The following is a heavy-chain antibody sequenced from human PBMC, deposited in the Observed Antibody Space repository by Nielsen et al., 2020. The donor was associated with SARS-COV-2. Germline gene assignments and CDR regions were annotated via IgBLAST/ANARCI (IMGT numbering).Heavy chain of an antibody. Sequence: SETLSLTCAVSGGSISSYYWSWIRQPPGKGLEWIGYIYYSGSTNYNPSLKSRVTISVDTSKNQFSLKLSSVTAADTAVYYCARTEYNWNYGLSNNYYYYYYMDVWGKGTTVTVSS. CDR2: IYYSGST. D-gene: IGHD1-7*01. CDR1: GGSISSYY. J-gene: IGHJ6*03. CDR3: ARTEYNWNYGLSNNYYYYYYMDV. V-gene: IGHV4-59*08.